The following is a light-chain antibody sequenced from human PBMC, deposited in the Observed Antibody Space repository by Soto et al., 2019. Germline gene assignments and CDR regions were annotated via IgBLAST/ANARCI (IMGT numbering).Light chain of an antibody. CDR3: RSYTSISAYV. CDR1: RSDVGAYNF. V-gene: IGLV2-14*01. Sequence: HSVLTQRASVSGSPGQSITISCTGTRSDVGAYNFVSWYQQYPSKAPKLMIYEGSNRPSGVSNRLSGSKSGSTASLTISGLQADDEADYYCRSYTSISAYVFGTGTKVTV. J-gene: IGLJ1*01. CDR2: EGS.